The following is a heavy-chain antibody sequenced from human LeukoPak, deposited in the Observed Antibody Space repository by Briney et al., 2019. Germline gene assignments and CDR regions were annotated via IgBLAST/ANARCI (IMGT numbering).Heavy chain of an antibody. D-gene: IGHD5-12*01. J-gene: IGHJ4*02. Sequence: SETLSLTCAVYGGSFSGYYWSWICQPPGQGLEWIGEINHSGSTNYNPSLKSRVTISVDTSKNQFSLKLSSVTAADTAVYYCAPIDPPYVDIVATWGQGTLVTVSS. CDR1: GGSFSGYY. V-gene: IGHV4-34*01. CDR3: APIDPPYVDIVAT. CDR2: INHSGST.